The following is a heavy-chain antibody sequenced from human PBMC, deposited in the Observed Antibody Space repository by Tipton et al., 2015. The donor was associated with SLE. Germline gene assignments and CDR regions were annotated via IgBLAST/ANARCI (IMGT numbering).Heavy chain of an antibody. CDR3: AANGRFLEWLSGFDP. J-gene: IGHJ5*02. Sequence: QSGAEVKKPGTSVKVSCKASGFTFTSSAMQWVRQARGQRLEWIGWIVVGSGNTNYAQKFQERVTITRDMSTSTAYMELSSLRSEDTAVYYCAANGRFLEWLSGFDPWGQGTLVTVPS. CDR2: IVVGSGNT. CDR1: GFTFTSSA. V-gene: IGHV1-58*02. D-gene: IGHD3-3*01.